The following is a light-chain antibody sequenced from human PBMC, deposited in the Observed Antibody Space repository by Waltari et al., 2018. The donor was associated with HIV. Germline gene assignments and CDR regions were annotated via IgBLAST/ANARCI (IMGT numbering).Light chain of an antibody. CDR1: QSLVYTDGNTY. V-gene: IGKV2-30*01. CDR3: MEGTYWPYI. CDR2: KVS. Sequence: VVITDAPLSLPVTLGQPASISCRSSQSLVYTDGNTYLSWFQQRPGQSPRRLIYKVSNRDSGVPDRFSGSGSGTDFTLKISRVEAEDVGVYFCMEGTYWPYIFGQGTKLEI. J-gene: IGKJ2*01.